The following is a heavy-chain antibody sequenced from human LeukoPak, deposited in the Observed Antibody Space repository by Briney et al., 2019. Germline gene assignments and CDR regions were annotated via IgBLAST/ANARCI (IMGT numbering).Heavy chain of an antibody. CDR1: GYTFTSYG. CDR2: ISGYNGNT. V-gene: IGHV1-18*01. D-gene: IGHD6-19*01. Sequence: GASVKVSCRASGYTFTSYGISWVRQAPGQGLEWMGWISGYNGNTNYAQKLQGRVTMTTDTSTSTAYMKLKSLRTDDPAVYYCARADIRAIASSGWYGFDYWGQGTLVTVSS. J-gene: IGHJ4*02. CDR3: ARADIRAIASSGWYGFDY.